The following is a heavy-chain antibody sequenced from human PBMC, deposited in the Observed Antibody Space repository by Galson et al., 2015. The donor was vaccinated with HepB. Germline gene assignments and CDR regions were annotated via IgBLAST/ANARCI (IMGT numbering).Heavy chain of an antibody. J-gene: IGHJ4*02. CDR1: GYIFTSYG. V-gene: IGHV1-18*01. D-gene: IGHD3-16*01. Sequence: SVKVSCKASGYIFTSYGFGWVRQAPGQRLEWMGWVSANSGHTTYAQSFQGRVTMTTDTSTNTAYMELRSLRSDDSAVYYCGRDAFGGWSDYWGQGTLVTISS. CDR3: GRDAFGGWSDY. CDR2: VSANSGHT.